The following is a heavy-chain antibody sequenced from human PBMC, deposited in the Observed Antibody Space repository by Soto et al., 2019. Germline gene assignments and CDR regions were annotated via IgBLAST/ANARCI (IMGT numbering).Heavy chain of an antibody. Sequence: ETLCLTCAVYGGSVNGYYWNWIRQPAGKGLEWIGEINHTGGTHYNPSLKSRVTMSVDTSKNQFSLRLSSVTAADTAIYYCATRITVFGLLIPPFDPWGQGTQVTVS. V-gene: IGHV4-34*01. CDR3: ATRITVFGLLIPPFDP. CDR1: GGSVNGYY. J-gene: IGHJ5*02. CDR2: INHTGGT. D-gene: IGHD3-3*01.